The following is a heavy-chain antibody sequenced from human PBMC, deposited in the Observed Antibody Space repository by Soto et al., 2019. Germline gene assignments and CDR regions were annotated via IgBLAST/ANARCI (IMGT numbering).Heavy chain of an antibody. CDR3: ARTYVTDVVVVPASKDYMDV. Sequence: SETLSLTCAVYGGSFSGYYWSWIRQPPGKGLEWIGEINYSGSTYYSPSLKSRVTISVDASKNLFSLKLSSVTAADTAVYYCARTYVTDVVVVPASKDYMDVWGKGTTVTVSS. J-gene: IGHJ6*03. D-gene: IGHD2-2*01. V-gene: IGHV4-34*01. CDR2: INYSGST. CDR1: GGSFSGYY.